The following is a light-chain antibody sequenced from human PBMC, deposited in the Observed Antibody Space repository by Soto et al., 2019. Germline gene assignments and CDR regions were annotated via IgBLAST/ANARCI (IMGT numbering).Light chain of an antibody. CDR2: AAS. CDR1: QGISNY. V-gene: IGKV1-27*01. J-gene: IGKJ1*01. CDR3: QKYNSAPTT. Sequence: DIHMTQSPSSLSASVGDRVTITCRASQGISNYLAGYQQKPGKVPKLLIYAASTLQSRVPSRLSGSGSGTDFPLTISSLQPEDVATYYWQKYNSAPTTFGQGTKVEIK.